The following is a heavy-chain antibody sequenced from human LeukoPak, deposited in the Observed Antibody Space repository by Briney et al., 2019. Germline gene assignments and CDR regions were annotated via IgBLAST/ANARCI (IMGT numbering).Heavy chain of an antibody. D-gene: IGHD3-9*01. Sequence: GGSLRLSCATSGFSFSSHWLNWVRQAPGKGLEWVSSISSSSSYIYSADSVKGRFTISRDNAKNSLYLQMNSLRAEDTAVYYCARSGGILTGYYDYWGQGTLVTVSS. CDR3: ARSGGILTGYYDY. CDR1: GFSFSSHW. CDR2: ISSSSSYI. J-gene: IGHJ4*02. V-gene: IGHV3-21*01.